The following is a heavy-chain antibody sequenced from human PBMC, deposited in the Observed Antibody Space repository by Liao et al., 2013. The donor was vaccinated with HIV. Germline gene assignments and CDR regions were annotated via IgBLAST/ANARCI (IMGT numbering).Heavy chain of an antibody. CDR2: IFHSGSA. D-gene: IGHD5-24*01. J-gene: IGHJ3*02. CDR1: GGSFSSYY. CDR3: ARDRMSTVRTFDI. V-gene: IGHV4-59*01. Sequence: QLQLQESGPGLVKPSETLSLTCNVSGGSFSSYYWSWIRQSPGKGLEWIGYIFHSGSAKYNPSLKNRVTISLDTSKSQSQFSLRLTSVTAADTAVYFCARDRMSTVRTFDIWGQGTLVTVSS.